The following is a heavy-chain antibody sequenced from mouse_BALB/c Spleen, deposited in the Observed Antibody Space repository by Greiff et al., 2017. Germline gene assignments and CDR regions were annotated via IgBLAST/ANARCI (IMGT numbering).Heavy chain of an antibody. CDR1: GFTFSSYA. CDR3: AGSYDDYAMDY. V-gene: IGHV5-9-4*01. D-gene: IGHD2-12*01. J-gene: IGHJ4*01. CDR2: ISSGGSYT. Sequence: EVMLVESGGGLVKPGGSLKLSCAASGFTFSSYAMTWVRQSPEKRLEWVAEISSGGSYTYYPDTVKGRFTISKDNAKNTLYLKMSSLRSEDTAMYSGAGSYDDYAMDYWGQGTSVTVSS.